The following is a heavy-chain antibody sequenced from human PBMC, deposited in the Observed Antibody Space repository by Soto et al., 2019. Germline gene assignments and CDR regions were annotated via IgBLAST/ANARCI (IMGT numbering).Heavy chain of an antibody. Sequence: QVHLVQSGAEVKRPGASGKISCRTSGYTFTTYYIHWVRQAPGQGLEWMGIINPIGGSTTYPQKFQGRVTMTRDTPTSTVYLDLGSLSSEDTAVYYCARGHTAADHWGQGTLVTVSS. CDR3: ARGHTAADH. V-gene: IGHV1-46*01. D-gene: IGHD2-2*01. CDR1: GYTFTTYY. CDR2: INPIGGST. J-gene: IGHJ4*02.